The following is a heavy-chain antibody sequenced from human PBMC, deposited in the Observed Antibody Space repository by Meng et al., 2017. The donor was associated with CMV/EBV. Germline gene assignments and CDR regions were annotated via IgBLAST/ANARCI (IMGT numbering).Heavy chain of an antibody. Sequence: SVHVSRKASRYSFTSYGIRWVRQAPGPGLEWMGWISAYNGSTNYAQKLQGRVTMTTDTSTSTAYMELRSLRSDDTAVYYCARDSRSVVMTHFYDAFDIWGQGTMVTVSS. CDR2: ISAYNGST. D-gene: IGHD3-22*01. CDR3: ARDSRSVVMTHFYDAFDI. J-gene: IGHJ3*02. V-gene: IGHV1-18*01. CDR1: RYSFTSYG.